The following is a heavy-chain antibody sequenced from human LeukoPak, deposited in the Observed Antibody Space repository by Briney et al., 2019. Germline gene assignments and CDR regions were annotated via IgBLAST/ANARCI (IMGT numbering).Heavy chain of an antibody. Sequence: GGSLRFSCAASGFTFSSYSMNWVRQAPGKGLEWVSSISSSSSYIYYADSVKGRFTISRDNAKNSLYLQMNSLRAEDTAVYYCARGTFDYYGMDVWGQGTTVTVSS. V-gene: IGHV3-21*01. CDR2: ISSSSSYI. D-gene: IGHD3-16*01. J-gene: IGHJ6*02. CDR1: GFTFSSYS. CDR3: ARGTFDYYGMDV.